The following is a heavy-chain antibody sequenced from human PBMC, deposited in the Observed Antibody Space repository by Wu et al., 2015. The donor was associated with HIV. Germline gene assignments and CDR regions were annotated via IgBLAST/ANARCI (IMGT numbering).Heavy chain of an antibody. J-gene: IGHJ5*01. V-gene: IGHV1-18*01. D-gene: IGHD4/OR15-4a*01. Sequence: QVQLVQPGVEVKKPGASVKVSCKASGYTFTSYGISWVRQAPGQRLEWMGWMNPRNGYIKPAQRFQDRITMSTTNSAHTAYMELRNLTSDDTAIYFCARVQFDPNYYTYFDLWGQGTLVTVSS. CDR1: GYTFTSYG. CDR2: MNPRNGYI. CDR3: ARVQFDPNYYTYFDL.